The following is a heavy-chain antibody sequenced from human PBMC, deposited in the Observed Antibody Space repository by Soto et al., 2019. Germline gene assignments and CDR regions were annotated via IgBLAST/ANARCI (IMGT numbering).Heavy chain of an antibody. D-gene: IGHD1-26*01. V-gene: IGHV4-61*01. Sequence: SETLSLTCTVSGGSVSSGSYYWSWIRQPPGKGLEWIGYIYYSGSTNYNPSLKSRVTISVDTSKNQFSLKLSSVTAADTAVYYCARVVGATRSHWFDPWGQGTLVTVYS. CDR3: ARVVGATRSHWFDP. CDR2: IYYSGST. J-gene: IGHJ5*02. CDR1: GGSVSSGSYY.